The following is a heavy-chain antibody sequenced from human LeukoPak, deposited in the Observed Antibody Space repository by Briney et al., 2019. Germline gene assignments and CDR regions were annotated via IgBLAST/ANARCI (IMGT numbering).Heavy chain of an antibody. V-gene: IGHV3-7*05. Sequence: PGGSLRLSCAASGFTFASYWMTWVRQAPGKGLEWMANINQDGSGKYYVDSVKGRFTISRDNAKDSLYLQMDSLRAEDTAIYYCARDIRPPGIFWEYWGLGTLVTVSS. CDR3: ARDIRPPGIFWEY. CDR2: INQDGSGK. J-gene: IGHJ4*02. CDR1: GFTFASYW. D-gene: IGHD3-3*01.